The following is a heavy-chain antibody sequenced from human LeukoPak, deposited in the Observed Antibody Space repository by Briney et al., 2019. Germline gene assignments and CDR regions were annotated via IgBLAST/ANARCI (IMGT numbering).Heavy chain of an antibody. D-gene: IGHD3-3*01. J-gene: IGHJ4*02. V-gene: IGHV3-49*04. Sequence: GGSLRLSCTASGFNFGDHYLGWVRQAPGKALEWLGFIRSKRYSGTTEYAASVKGRFTFSRDDSKSIAYLQMSNLDTEDTAMYYCTRSGYYSDYWGQGILVTVSS. CDR2: IRSKRYSGTT. CDR3: TRSGYYSDY. CDR1: GFNFGDHY.